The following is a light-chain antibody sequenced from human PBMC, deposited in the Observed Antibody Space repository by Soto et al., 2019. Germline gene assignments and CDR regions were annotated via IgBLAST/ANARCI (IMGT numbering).Light chain of an antibody. CDR3: QQTFNLPRT. Sequence: DIQMTQSPSSLSASIGDRVTITCRASQSISNYLNWYQQKPGDAPKILIYAASTLQSGVPSRFSGSGSGTDFTLTINSLHPEDFATYSCQQTFNLPRTFGQGTKLEI. CDR1: QSISNY. CDR2: AAS. J-gene: IGKJ2*02. V-gene: IGKV1-39*01.